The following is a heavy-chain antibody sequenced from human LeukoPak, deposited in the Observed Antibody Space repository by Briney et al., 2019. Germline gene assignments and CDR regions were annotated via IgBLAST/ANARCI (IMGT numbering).Heavy chain of an antibody. J-gene: IGHJ6*03. CDR3: ARASGRRIAEKGDYYYYMDV. CDR2: IIPILGIA. D-gene: IGHD6-13*01. CDR1: GGTFSSYT. Sequence: AAVKVSCKASGGTFSSYTISLVRQDPGQGLEWMGRIIPILGIANYEQKFQSRVTITADKSTSTAYMELSSLRSEDTAVYYCARASGRRIAEKGDYYYYMDVWGKGTTVTVSS. V-gene: IGHV1-69*02.